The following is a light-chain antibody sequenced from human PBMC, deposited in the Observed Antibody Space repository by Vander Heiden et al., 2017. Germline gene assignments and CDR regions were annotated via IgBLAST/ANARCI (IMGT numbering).Light chain of an antibody. CDR3: HQRGIWGQT. J-gene: IGKJ3*01. CDR1: QSVSSY. CDR2: DAS. V-gene: IGKV3-11*01. Sequence: EIVFTQSPATLSLSPGERATLSCRASQSVSSYLAWYQHKPGQAPRLLIYDASNRATGIPARFSGSASGTDFTLTISILDPEDFTLYYCHQRGIWGQTFGPGTTVDVK.